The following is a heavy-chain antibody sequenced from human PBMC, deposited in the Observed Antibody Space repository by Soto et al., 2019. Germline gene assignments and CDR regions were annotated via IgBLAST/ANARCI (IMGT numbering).Heavy chain of an antibody. V-gene: IGHV1-69*12. Sequence: QVQLVQSGAEVKKPGSSVKISCKASGGTFRTNAFSWVRQAPGQGLEWMGGITPIFPTPDYAQKFQGRVTITADESTTTTYMELSSLRSEDTAIYYCATDTGRLQLGGNYYYVMDVWGQGTTVTVSS. J-gene: IGHJ6*02. D-gene: IGHD1-1*01. CDR2: ITPIFPTP. CDR1: GGTFRTNA. CDR3: ATDTGRLQLGGNYYYVMDV.